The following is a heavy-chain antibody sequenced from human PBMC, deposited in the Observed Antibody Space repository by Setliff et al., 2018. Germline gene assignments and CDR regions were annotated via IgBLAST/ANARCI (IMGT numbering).Heavy chain of an antibody. CDR3: ARLYIVVVVAATPAWFDP. V-gene: IGHV4-59*12. CDR1: GGSISSYY. CDR2: IYYSGST. D-gene: IGHD2-15*01. Sequence: SETLSLTCTVSGGSISSYYWSWIRQPPGKRLEWIGYIYYSGSTNYNPSLESRVTISVDTSKNQFSLKLSSVTAADTAVYYCARLYIVVVVAATPAWFDPWGQGTLVTVS. J-gene: IGHJ5*02.